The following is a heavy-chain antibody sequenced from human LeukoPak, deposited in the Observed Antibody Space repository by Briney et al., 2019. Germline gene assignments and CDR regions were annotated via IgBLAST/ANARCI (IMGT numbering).Heavy chain of an antibody. Sequence: HPGGSLRLSCAASGFTFSSYSMNWVRQAPGKGLEWVSSISSSSSYIYYADSVKGRFTISRDNAKNSLYLQMNSLRAEDTAVYYCARGSKYSSSWYVTGYFQHWGQGTLVTVSS. J-gene: IGHJ1*01. CDR3: ARGSKYSSSWYVTGYFQH. D-gene: IGHD6-13*01. CDR2: ISSSSSYI. CDR1: GFTFSSYS. V-gene: IGHV3-21*01.